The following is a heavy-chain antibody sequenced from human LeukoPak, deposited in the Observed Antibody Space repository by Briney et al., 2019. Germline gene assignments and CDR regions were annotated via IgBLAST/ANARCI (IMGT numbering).Heavy chain of an antibody. Sequence: SETLSLTCTVSGGSISSYYWSWIRQPPGKGLEWIGYIYYSGSTNYNPPLKSRVTISVDTSKNQFSLKLSSVTAADTAVYYCARVRGYSYAPWGQGTLVTVSS. J-gene: IGHJ5*02. V-gene: IGHV4-59*01. CDR3: ARVRGYSYAP. CDR1: GGSISSYY. CDR2: IYYSGST. D-gene: IGHD5-18*01.